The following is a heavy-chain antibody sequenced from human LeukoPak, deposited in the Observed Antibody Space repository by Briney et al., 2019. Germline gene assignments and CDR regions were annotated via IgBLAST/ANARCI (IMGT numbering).Heavy chain of an antibody. CDR1: GFTFSSYA. CDR3: TRRYIGYCSGGSCYSVFRESHTNYYYMDV. Sequence: AGGSLRLSCAASGFTFSSYAMSWFRQAPGKGLEWVGFIRSKAYGGTTEYAASVKGRFTISRDDSKSIAYLQMNSLKTEDTAVYYCTRRYIGYCSGGSCYSVFRESHTNYYYMDVWGKGTTVTVSS. D-gene: IGHD2-15*01. CDR2: IRSKAYGGTT. V-gene: IGHV3-49*03. J-gene: IGHJ6*03.